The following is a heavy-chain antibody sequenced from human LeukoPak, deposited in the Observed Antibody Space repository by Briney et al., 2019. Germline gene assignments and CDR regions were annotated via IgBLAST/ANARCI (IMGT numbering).Heavy chain of an antibody. D-gene: IGHD3-22*01. Sequence: ASVKVSCKASGYTFTSYYMHWVRQAPGQGLEWMGIINPSGGSTSYAQKFQGRVTMTRDTSTSTVYMELSSLRSEDTAVYYCARDQLDDSSGYYHYFDYWGQGTLVTVSS. CDR3: ARDQLDDSSGYYHYFDY. V-gene: IGHV1-46*01. J-gene: IGHJ4*02. CDR1: GYTFTSYY. CDR2: INPSGGST.